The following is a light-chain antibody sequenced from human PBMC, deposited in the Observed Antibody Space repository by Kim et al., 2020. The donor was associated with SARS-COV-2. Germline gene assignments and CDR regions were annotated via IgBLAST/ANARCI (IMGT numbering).Light chain of an antibody. J-gene: IGKJ1*01. CDR1: QGISSY. CDR3: LHHGSYPRT. CDR2: AAS. Sequence: DIQMTQSPSAMSASVGDRVTITCQASQGISSYLSWFQQKLGKVPKRLIYAASSLQSGVTSRFSGSGYGTGFTLTISSLQPEDFATYYRLHHGSYPRTFGEGT. V-gene: IGKV1-17*03.